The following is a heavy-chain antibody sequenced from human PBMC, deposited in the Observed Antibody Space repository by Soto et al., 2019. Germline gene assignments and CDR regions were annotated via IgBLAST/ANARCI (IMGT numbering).Heavy chain of an antibody. J-gene: IGHJ4*02. CDR1: GFTFSSYG. D-gene: IGHD3-22*01. CDR3: ARDRGNHDSSGYYYMSYFDY. Sequence: QVQLVESGGGVVQPGRSLRLSCAASGFTFSSYGMHWVRQAPGKGLEWVAVIWYDGSNKYYADSVKGRFTISRDNSKNTLYLQMNSLRAEDTAVYYCARDRGNHDSSGYYYMSYFDYWGQGTLVTVSS. V-gene: IGHV3-33*01. CDR2: IWYDGSNK.